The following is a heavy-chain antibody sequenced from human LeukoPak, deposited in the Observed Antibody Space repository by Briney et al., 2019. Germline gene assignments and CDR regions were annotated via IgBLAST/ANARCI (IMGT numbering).Heavy chain of an antibody. CDR3: ARVTGGYYGSGSYYIDQYYFDY. CDR2: ISAYNGNT. V-gene: IGHV1-18*01. J-gene: IGHJ4*02. CDR1: GYTFTSYT. Sequence: ASVKVSCKASGYTFTSYTISWVRQAPGQGLEWMGWISAYNGNTNYAQKLQGRVTMTTDTSTSTAYMELRSLRSDDTAVYYCARVTGGYYGSGSYYIDQYYFDYWGQGTLVTVSS. D-gene: IGHD3-10*01.